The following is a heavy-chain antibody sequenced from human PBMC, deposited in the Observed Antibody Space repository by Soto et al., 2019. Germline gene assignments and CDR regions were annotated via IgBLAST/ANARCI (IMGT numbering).Heavy chain of an antibody. D-gene: IGHD3-16*01. J-gene: IGHJ6*04. CDR1: GFPFSSYW. Sequence: EVQLVESGGGSVQPGESLRLSCAASGFPFSSYWIHWVRQAPGKGLVWVSRVKYDGTITNSADSLRGRLTISRDNAKNTVYLQMNSLRVEDTAVYYCARGAQGGNYVEVWGKVTTVTVSS. CDR2: VKYDGTIT. V-gene: IGHV3-74*01. CDR3: ARGAQGGNYVEV.